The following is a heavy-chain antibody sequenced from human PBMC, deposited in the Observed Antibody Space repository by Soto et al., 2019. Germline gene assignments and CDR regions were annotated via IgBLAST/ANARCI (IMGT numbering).Heavy chain of an antibody. V-gene: IGHV1-69*01. J-gene: IGHJ4*02. CDR2: IIPIFGTA. Sequence: QVQLVQSGAEVKKPGSSVKVSCKASGGTFSSYAISWVQQAPGQGLEWMGGIIPIFGTANYAQKFQGRVTITADESTSTAYMELSSLRSEDTAVYYCAREVGYCSGGSCLPGYYFDYWGQGTLVTVSS. CDR3: AREVGYCSGGSCLPGYYFDY. D-gene: IGHD2-15*01. CDR1: GGTFSSYA.